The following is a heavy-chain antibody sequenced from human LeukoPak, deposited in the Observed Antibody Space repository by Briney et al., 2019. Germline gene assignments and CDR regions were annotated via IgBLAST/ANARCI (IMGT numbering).Heavy chain of an antibody. CDR1: GGTFSSYA. Sequence: SVNVSCTASGGTFSSYAISWVRQAPGQELEWMGGIIPIFGTANYAQKFQGRVTITADESTSTAYMELSSLRSEDTAVYYCARDLGQLLSGEFGYWGQGTLVTVSS. V-gene: IGHV1-69*13. J-gene: IGHJ4*02. CDR3: ARDLGQLLSGEFGY. D-gene: IGHD2-2*01. CDR2: IIPIFGTA.